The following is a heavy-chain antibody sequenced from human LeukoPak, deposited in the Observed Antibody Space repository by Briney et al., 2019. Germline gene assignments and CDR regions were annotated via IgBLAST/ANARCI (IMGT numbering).Heavy chain of an antibody. CDR1: GFTFSNFG. Sequence: GGSLRLSCAASGFTFSNFGMSWVRQAPGKGLEWVSYISSSSSTIYYADSVKGRFTISRDNAKNSLYLQMNSLRAEDTAVYYCARGAGHFDYWGQGTLVTVSS. D-gene: IGHD6-19*01. CDR2: ISSSSSTI. CDR3: ARGAGHFDY. J-gene: IGHJ4*02. V-gene: IGHV3-48*04.